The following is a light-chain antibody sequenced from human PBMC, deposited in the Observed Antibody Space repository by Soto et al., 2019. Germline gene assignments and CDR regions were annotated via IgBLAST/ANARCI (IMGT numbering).Light chain of an antibody. CDR3: QQYDSSPIT. Sequence: EIVLTQSPGTLSLSPGERATLSCRASQSVSSSYLAWYQQKPGQAPRLLIYGASSRATGIPDRLSGSGSGRDFSLTISRLEPEGFAVYYGQQYDSSPITFGQGTRLEIK. V-gene: IGKV3-20*01. J-gene: IGKJ5*01. CDR2: GAS. CDR1: QSVSSSY.